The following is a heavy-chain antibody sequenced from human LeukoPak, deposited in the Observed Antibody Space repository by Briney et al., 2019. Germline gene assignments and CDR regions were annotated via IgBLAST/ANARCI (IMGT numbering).Heavy chain of an antibody. Sequence: SETLSLTCTVSGGSINSYYWSWIRQPPGKGLEWIGYIYYSGSTNYNPSLKSRVTISVDTSKNQFSLKLSSVTAADTAVYYCARGYSSGWFPLDYWGQGTLVTVSS. V-gene: IGHV4-59*01. J-gene: IGHJ4*02. CDR3: ARGYSSGWFPLDY. CDR1: GGSINSYY. D-gene: IGHD6-19*01. CDR2: IYYSGST.